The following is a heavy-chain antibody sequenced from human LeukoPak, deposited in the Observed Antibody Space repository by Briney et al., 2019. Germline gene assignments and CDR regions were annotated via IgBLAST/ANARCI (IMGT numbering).Heavy chain of an antibody. CDR3: ARGDYGDYVSGVDY. V-gene: IGHV3-33*08. CDR2: IWYDGSNK. Sequence: GGSLRLSCAVSGFTFSSYGMHWVRQAPGKGLEWVAVIWYDGSNKYYADSVKGRFTISRDNSKNTLYLQMNSLRAEDTAVYYCARGDYGDYVSGVDYWGQGTLVTVSS. J-gene: IGHJ4*02. D-gene: IGHD4-17*01. CDR1: GFTFSSYG.